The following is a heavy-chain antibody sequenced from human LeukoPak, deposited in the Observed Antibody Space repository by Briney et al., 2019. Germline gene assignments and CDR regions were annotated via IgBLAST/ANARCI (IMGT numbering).Heavy chain of an antibody. J-gene: IGHJ6*03. Sequence: GASVKVSCKASGYTFTSYAISWVRQAPGQGLEWMGWSSAFNGNTIYAQKLQGRVTMTTDTSTSTAYMELRSLRSDDTAVYYCARVPYCGGDCYQNYYYYYMDVWSKGTTVTVSS. CDR2: SSAFNGNT. V-gene: IGHV1-18*01. D-gene: IGHD2-21*02. CDR1: GYTFTSYA. CDR3: ARVPYCGGDCYQNYYYYYMDV.